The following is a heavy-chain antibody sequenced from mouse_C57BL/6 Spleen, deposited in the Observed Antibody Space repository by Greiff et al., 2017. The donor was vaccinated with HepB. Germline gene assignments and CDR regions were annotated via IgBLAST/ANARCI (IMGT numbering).Heavy chain of an antibody. CDR1: GYTFTSYW. CDR2: IDPNNGGT. J-gene: IGHJ4*01. CDR3: ARESTGYGRDY. V-gene: IGHV1-72*01. Sequence: QVQLQQPGAELVKPGASVKLSCKASGYTFTSYWMHWVKQRPGQGLGWIGSIDPNNGGTNYNEKFKSKATLTVDKSSSTAYMQLSSLTSEDSAVYYCARESTGYGRDYWGQGTLVTVSA.